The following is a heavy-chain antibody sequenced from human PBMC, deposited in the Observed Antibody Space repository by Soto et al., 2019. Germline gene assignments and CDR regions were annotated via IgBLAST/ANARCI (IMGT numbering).Heavy chain of an antibody. CDR3: ARASSRYYDSSGYYAY. J-gene: IGHJ4*02. CDR1: GYTFTSYG. D-gene: IGHD3-22*01. V-gene: IGHV1-18*01. Sequence: GASVKVSCKASGYTFTSYGISWVRQAPGQGLEWMGWISAYNGNTNYAQKLQGRVTMTTDTSTSTAYMELRSLRSDGTAVYYCARASSRYYDSSGYYAYWGQGTLVTVSS. CDR2: ISAYNGNT.